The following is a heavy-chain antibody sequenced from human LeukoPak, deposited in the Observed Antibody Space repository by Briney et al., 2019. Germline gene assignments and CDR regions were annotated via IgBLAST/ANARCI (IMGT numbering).Heavy chain of an antibody. Sequence: SGTLSLTCAVSGGSISSSNWWSWVRQPPGKGLEWIGYIYYSGSTNYNPSLKSRVTISVDTSKNQFSLKLSSVTAADTAVYYCARGDYDSSGYEFDYWGQGTLVTVSS. CDR3: ARGDYDSSGYEFDY. CDR2: IYYSGST. J-gene: IGHJ4*02. D-gene: IGHD3-22*01. V-gene: IGHV4-4*02. CDR1: GGSISSSNW.